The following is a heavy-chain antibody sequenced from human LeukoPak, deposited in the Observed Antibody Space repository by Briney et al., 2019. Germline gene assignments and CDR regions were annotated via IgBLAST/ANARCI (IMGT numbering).Heavy chain of an antibody. V-gene: IGHV3-23*01. Sequence: GRSLRLSCAASGFTFSSYAMSWVRQAPGKGLEWVSAISGDRGNVYYPDSVKGRFTISRDNSKNTLYLQMGSLRAEDTAVYYCAKDGMARGANWFDPWGQGTLVIVSS. CDR2: ISGDRGNV. J-gene: IGHJ5*02. CDR3: AKDGMARGANWFDP. CDR1: GFTFSSYA. D-gene: IGHD3-10*01.